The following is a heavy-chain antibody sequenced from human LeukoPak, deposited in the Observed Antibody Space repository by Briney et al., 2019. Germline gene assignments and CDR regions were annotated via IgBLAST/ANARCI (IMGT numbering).Heavy chain of an antibody. CDR1: GGSISSSF. CDR3: ARAQLPTEGSLCDP. V-gene: IGHV4-59*01. J-gene: IGHJ5*02. Sequence: PSETLSLTCTVSGGSISSSFWSWIRQPPGKGLEWIDSIFYTGSTNYNPSLKSRVTISVDRTKEQVSLRLNSVTAADTAVYCFARAQLPTEGSLCDPWGQGTLVTVSS. CDR2: IFYTGST. D-gene: IGHD2-15*01.